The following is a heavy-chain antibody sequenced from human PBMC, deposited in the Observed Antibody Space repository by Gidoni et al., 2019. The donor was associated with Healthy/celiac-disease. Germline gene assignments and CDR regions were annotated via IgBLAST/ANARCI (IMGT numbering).Heavy chain of an antibody. D-gene: IGHD6-13*01. CDR2: IWYDGSNK. V-gene: IGHV3-33*01. CDR1: GFTFSSYG. J-gene: IGHJ4*02. CDR3: ARDASPYSSSFDY. Sequence: QVQLVESGGGVVQPGRSLRLSCAASGFTFSSYGMHWVRQAPGKGLEWVAVIWYDGSNKYYADSVKGRFTISRDNSKNTLYLQMNSLRAEDTAVFYCARDASPYSSSFDYWGQGTLVTVSS.